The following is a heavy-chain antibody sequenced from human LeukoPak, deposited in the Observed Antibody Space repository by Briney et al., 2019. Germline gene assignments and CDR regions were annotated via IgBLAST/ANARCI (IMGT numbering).Heavy chain of an antibody. CDR2: ISSSSSYT. V-gene: IGHV3-11*06. J-gene: IGHJ4*02. Sequence: GGSLRLSCAASVFTFSDYYMSWIRQAPGKGLEWVSYISSSSSYTNYADSVKGRFTISRDNAKNSLYLQMNSLRAEDTAVYYCARDKWELLLFDYWGQGTLVTVSS. CDR1: VFTFSDYY. D-gene: IGHD1-26*01. CDR3: ARDKWELLLFDY.